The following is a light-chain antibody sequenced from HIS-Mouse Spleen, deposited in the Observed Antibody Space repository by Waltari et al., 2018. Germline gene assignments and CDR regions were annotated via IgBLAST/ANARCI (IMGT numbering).Light chain of an antibody. J-gene: IGLJ2*01. CDR3: SLYTSSSTLV. CDR2: EVS. V-gene: IGLV2-18*01. Sequence: QSALTQPPSVSGSPGQSVTISCTGTSSDVGSYNRVSWYQQPPGPAPKLRIYEVSNRPSGVPDRFSGSKSGNTASLTISGLQAEDEADYYCSLYTSSSTLVFGGGTKLTVL. CDR1: SSDVGSYNR.